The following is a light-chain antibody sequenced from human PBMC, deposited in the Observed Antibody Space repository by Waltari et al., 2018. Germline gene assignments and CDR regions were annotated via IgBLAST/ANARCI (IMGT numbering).Light chain of an antibody. CDR2: KAS. CDR1: QSISSL. CDR3: QQYNSYSGT. J-gene: IGKJ1*01. V-gene: IGKV1-5*03. Sequence: DLQMTQSPSTLSASVRDRVTITCRASQSISSLLAWYQQKPAKAPKVLIYKASSLESGVPSRFSGSGSGTEFTLTISSLQPDDFATYYCQQYNSYSGTFGQGTKVEIK.